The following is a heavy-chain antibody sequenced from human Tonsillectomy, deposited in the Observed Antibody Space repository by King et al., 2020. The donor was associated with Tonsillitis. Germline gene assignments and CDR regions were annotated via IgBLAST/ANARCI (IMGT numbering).Heavy chain of an antibody. CDR2: ITGNGGNT. CDR1: GFTFNSYA. Sequence: VQLVESGGGLVQPGGSLRLSCAASGFTFNSYAMNWVRQAPGKGLEWVSTITGNGGNTYYAASGKGRFTISRDNSKNTGYLQMNSLRVEETAVYYCAKDYWVAVAGAYKWFDPWGQGTLVIVSS. D-gene: IGHD6-19*01. J-gene: IGHJ5*02. CDR3: AKDYWVAVAGAYKWFDP. V-gene: IGHV3-23*04.